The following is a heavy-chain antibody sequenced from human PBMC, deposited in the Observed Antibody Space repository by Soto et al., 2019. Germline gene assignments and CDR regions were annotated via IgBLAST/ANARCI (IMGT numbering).Heavy chain of an antibody. V-gene: IGHV3-30*18. Sequence: GGYLRLSCATYGFTFSSYGMHWVRQAPGKGLEWVAVISYDGSNKYYADSVKGRFTVSRDKSKNTLYLQVNSLRAEDTAVYYCAKDKVPVVVTAPFDYWGQGT. CDR1: GFTFSSYG. CDR3: AKDKVPVVVTAPFDY. CDR2: ISYDGSNK. D-gene: IGHD2-21*02. J-gene: IGHJ4*02.